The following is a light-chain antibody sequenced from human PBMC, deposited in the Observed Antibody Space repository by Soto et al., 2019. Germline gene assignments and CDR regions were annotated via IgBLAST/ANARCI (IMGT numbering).Light chain of an antibody. CDR1: SSDVGGYNY. CDR2: DVS. Sequence: QSALTQPRSVSGSPGQSVTISCTGTSSDVGGYNYVSWYQQHPGKAPKLIIYDVSKRPSGVPDRFSGFKSGNTASLTISGLQADDEADYYCWSYTASFTWIFGGGTKLTVL. J-gene: IGLJ2*01. CDR3: WSYTASFTWI. V-gene: IGLV2-11*01.